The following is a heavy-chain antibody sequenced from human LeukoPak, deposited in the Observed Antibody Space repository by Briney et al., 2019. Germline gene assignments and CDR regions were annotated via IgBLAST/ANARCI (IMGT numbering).Heavy chain of an antibody. Sequence: PGRSLRLSCAASGFTFSSYAMHWVRQAPGKGLEWVAVISYDGSNKYYADSVKGRFTISRDNSKNTLYLQMNSLRAEDTAVYYCARILTDYSNSIEFDYWGQGTLVTVSS. CDR2: ISYDGSNK. CDR3: ARILTDYSNSIEFDY. J-gene: IGHJ4*02. D-gene: IGHD4-11*01. V-gene: IGHV3-30-3*01. CDR1: GFTFSSYA.